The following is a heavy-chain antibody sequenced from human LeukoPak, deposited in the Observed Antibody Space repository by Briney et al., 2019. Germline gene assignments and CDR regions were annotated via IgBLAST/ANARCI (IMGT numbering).Heavy chain of an antibody. V-gene: IGHV3-48*02. CDR1: GFTFSCYT. Sequence: GGSLRLSCAASGFTFSCYTMNWVRQAPGKGLEWVSDITSSSGAMSYADSVKGRFTISRDNAKNSLYLQMNSLRDEDTAVYYCARDRDMKYWGQGTLVTVSS. J-gene: IGHJ4*02. D-gene: IGHD3-9*01. CDR3: ARDRDMKY. CDR2: ITSSSGAM.